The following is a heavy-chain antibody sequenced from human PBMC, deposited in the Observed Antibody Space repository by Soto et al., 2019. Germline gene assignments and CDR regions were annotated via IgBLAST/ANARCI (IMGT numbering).Heavy chain of an antibody. CDR3: ARGPSYSDSYFDY. J-gene: IGHJ4*02. V-gene: IGHV3-33*01. D-gene: IGHD4-17*01. Sequence: PGGSLRLSCTASGFTFSNYGIHWVRQAPGKGLEWVAVIWYDGSNKYYADSVKGRFTISRDNSKNTVYLQMNSLRLEDTAVYYCARGPSYSDSYFDYWGQGTLVTVSS. CDR1: GFTFSNYG. CDR2: IWYDGSNK.